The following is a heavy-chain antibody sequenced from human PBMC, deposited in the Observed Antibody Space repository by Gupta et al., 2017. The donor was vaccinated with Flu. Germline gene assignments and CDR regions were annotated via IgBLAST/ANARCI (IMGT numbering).Heavy chain of an antibody. CDR3: AKLPALLSQISKRNDAFDI. D-gene: IGHD3-16*02. CDR1: GFTFSSYA. Sequence: EVQLLESGGGLVQPGGSLRLSCAASGFTFSSYAMSWVRQAPGKGLEWVSAISGSGGSTYYADSVKGRFTISRDNSKNTLYLQMNSLRAEDTAVYYCAKLPALLSQISKRNDAFDIWGQGTMVTVSS. V-gene: IGHV3-23*01. J-gene: IGHJ3*02. CDR2: ISGSGGST.